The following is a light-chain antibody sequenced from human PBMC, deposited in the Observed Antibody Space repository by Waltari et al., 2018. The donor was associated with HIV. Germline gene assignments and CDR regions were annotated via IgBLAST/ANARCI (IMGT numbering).Light chain of an antibody. CDR1: QSVSSSY. CDR3: QQYGSSPYT. J-gene: IGKJ2*01. Sequence: DIVLTPSPGTLSLSPGEGATLSCRASQSVSSSYLAWYQQKPGQAPRLLIYGASSRATGIPDRFSGSGSGTDFTLTISRLEPEDFAVYYCQQYGSSPYTFGQGTKLEIK. CDR2: GAS. V-gene: IGKV3-20*01.